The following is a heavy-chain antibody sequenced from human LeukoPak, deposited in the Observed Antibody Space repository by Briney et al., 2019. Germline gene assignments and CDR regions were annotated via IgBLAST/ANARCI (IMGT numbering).Heavy chain of an antibody. Sequence: GGSLRLSCAASGFTFSNAWMSWVRQAPGKGLEWVGRIKSKTDGGTTDYAAPVKGRFTISRDDSKNTLYLQMNSLKTEDTAVYYCTSYSGYDYKGEYWGQGTLVTVSS. V-gene: IGHV3-15*01. CDR3: TSYSGYDYKGEY. CDR1: GFTFSNAW. J-gene: IGHJ4*02. CDR2: IKSKTDGGTT. D-gene: IGHD5-12*01.